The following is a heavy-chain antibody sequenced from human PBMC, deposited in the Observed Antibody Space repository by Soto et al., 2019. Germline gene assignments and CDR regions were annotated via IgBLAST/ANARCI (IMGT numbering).Heavy chain of an antibody. J-gene: IGHJ6*02. Sequence: PGESLKISCKGSGYSFTSYWISWVRQMPGKGLEWMGRIDPSDSYTNYSPSFQGHVTISADKSISTAYLQWSSLKASDTAMYYCVRDNLLRYFDWLGYMDVWGQGTTVTVSS. CDR1: GYSFTSYW. CDR3: VRDNLLRYFDWLGYMDV. CDR2: IDPSDSYT. D-gene: IGHD3-9*01. V-gene: IGHV5-10-1*01.